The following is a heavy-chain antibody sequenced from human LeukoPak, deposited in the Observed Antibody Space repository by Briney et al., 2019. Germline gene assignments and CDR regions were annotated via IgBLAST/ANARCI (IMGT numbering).Heavy chain of an antibody. CDR2: IYHSGST. Sequence: SETLSLTCTVSGGSISSYYWSWIRQPPGKGLEWIGYIYHSGSTNYNPSLKSRVTISVDTSKNQFSLKLSSVTAADTAVYYCARGGCSSTSCSIFDYWGQGTLVTVSS. CDR3: ARGGCSSTSCSIFDY. D-gene: IGHD2-2*01. J-gene: IGHJ4*02. V-gene: IGHV4-59*12. CDR1: GGSISSYY.